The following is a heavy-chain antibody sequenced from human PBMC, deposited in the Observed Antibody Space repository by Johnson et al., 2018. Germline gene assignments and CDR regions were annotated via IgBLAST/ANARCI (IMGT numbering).Heavy chain of an antibody. V-gene: IGHV3-9*01. CDR3: ARVGKPNYYDSSGYFDI. CDR1: GFTFDDYA. D-gene: IGHD3-22*01. J-gene: IGHJ3*02. Sequence: EVRLVESGGGLVQPGRSLRLSCAASGFTFDDYAMHWVRQAPGKGLEWVSGISWNSGSIGYADSVKGRFTISRDNAKNSLYRQMNSLRAEDTAVYYRARVGKPNYYDSSGYFDIWGQGTMVTVSS. CDR2: ISWNSGSI.